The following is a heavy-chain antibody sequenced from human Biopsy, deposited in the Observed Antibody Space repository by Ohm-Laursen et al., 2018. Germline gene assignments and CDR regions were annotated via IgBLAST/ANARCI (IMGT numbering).Heavy chain of an antibody. CDR3: AADINVWNVNY. V-gene: IGHV1-24*01. D-gene: IGHD1-1*01. CDR1: GYTLTELS. Sequence: ASVKVSCNVSGYTLTELSMHWVRQAPGRGLEWMGGFAPENGKTIYAQKFQGRVTMTEDTSTDTAYMELSSLRSEDTAVYYYAADINVWNVNYWGQGTQVTVSS. CDR2: FAPENGKT. J-gene: IGHJ4*02.